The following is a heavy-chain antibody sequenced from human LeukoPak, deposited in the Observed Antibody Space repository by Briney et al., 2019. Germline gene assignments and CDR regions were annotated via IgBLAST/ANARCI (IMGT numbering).Heavy chain of an antibody. D-gene: IGHD3-22*01. Sequence: GGSLRLSCAASGFTFSSYSMNWVRQAPGKGLEWVSSISSSSSYIYYADSVKGRFTISRDNAKNSLYLQMNSLRAKDTAVYYCASEGDSSGYSGNDYWGQGTLVTVSS. CDR1: GFTFSSYS. J-gene: IGHJ4*02. CDR3: ASEGDSSGYSGNDY. CDR2: ISSSSSYI. V-gene: IGHV3-21*01.